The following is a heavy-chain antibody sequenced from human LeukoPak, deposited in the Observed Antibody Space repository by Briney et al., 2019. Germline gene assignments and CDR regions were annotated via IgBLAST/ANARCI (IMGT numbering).Heavy chain of an antibody. CDR1: GYSISRGYY. Sequence: SETLSLTCGVSGYSISRGYYWAWIRQPPGKGLEWIGTIYHTGSTYYTPSLGSRVTISVDTSKNEFALNLNSVTAADTAVYYCARAGWIITRGIAYWGQGALVTVSS. D-gene: IGHD2-2*03. J-gene: IGHJ4*02. CDR2: IYHTGST. V-gene: IGHV4-38-2*01. CDR3: ARAGWIITRGIAY.